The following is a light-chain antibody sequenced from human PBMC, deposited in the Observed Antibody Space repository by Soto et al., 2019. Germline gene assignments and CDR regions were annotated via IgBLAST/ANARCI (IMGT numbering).Light chain of an antibody. CDR3: QQSYITQYS. CDR2: GAS. CDR1: QSVSSN. V-gene: IGKV3D-15*01. J-gene: IGKJ2*03. Sequence: EIVMTQSPATLSVSPGESATLSCRASQSVSSNLAWYQHRPGQAPRLLIYGASSRATGIPDRFSGSGFGTDFTLTISSLQREDFATYYCQQSYITQYSFGQGTKVDIK.